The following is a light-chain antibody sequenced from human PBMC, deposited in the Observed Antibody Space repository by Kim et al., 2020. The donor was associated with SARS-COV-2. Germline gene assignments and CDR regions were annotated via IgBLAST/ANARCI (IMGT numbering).Light chain of an antibody. Sequence: ASVGDRVTMTCRGSQSINNWLAWYQHKPGKAPKLLIYKASNLQSGVPSRFSGSGSGTEFTLTISNLQPDDFATYFCLQHNTYPITFGQGTRLEIK. CDR1: QSINNW. CDR2: KAS. V-gene: IGKV1-5*03. J-gene: IGKJ5*01. CDR3: LQHNTYPIT.